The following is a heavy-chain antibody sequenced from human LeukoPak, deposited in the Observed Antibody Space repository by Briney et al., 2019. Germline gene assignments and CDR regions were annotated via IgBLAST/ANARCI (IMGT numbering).Heavy chain of an antibody. J-gene: IGHJ4*02. D-gene: IGHD3-22*01. Sequence: ASVKVSCKASGYTVTSYDINWVRQATGQGLEWMGWMNPNSGNTGYAQKFQGRVTMTRNTSISTAYMELSSLRSEDTAVYYCAVDYDSSGSYDYWGQGTLVTVSS. CDR1: GYTVTSYD. V-gene: IGHV1-8*01. CDR2: MNPNSGNT. CDR3: AVDYDSSGSYDY.